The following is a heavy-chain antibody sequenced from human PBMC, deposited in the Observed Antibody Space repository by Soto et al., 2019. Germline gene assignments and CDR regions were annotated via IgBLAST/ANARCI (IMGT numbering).Heavy chain of an antibody. J-gene: IGHJ6*02. D-gene: IGHD5-18*01. V-gene: IGHV3-23*01. CDR2: ISGSGGST. CDR1: GFRFSSYA. Sequence: EVQLLESGGGLVQPGGSLRLSCAASGFRFSSYAMSWVRQAPGKGLEWVSAISGSGGSTYYADSVKGRFTISRDSSKNTLYLQMNSLRAEDTAVYYCANRDTSMVTRYYYGMDVWGQGTTVTVSS. CDR3: ANRDTSMVTRYYYGMDV.